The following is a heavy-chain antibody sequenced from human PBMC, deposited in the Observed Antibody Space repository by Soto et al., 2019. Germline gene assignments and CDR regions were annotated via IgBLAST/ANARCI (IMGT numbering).Heavy chain of an antibody. V-gene: IGHV3-66*01. D-gene: IGHD2-21*01. CDR2: IYSGGST. CDR3: VSYGSHIPFDY. CDR1: GFTVSSNY. Sequence: PGGSLRLSCAASGFTVSSNYMSWVRQAPGKGLEWVSVIYSGGSTYYADSVKGRFTISRDNSKNTLYLQMNSLRAEDTAVYYCVSYGSHIPFDYWGQGTLVTVSS. J-gene: IGHJ4*02.